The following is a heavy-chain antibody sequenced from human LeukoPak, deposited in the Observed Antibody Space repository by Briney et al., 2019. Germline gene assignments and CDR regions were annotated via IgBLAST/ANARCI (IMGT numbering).Heavy chain of an antibody. V-gene: IGHV4-39*07. CDR1: GGSIRSSYYY. CDR2: IYDSGST. CDR3: ARAPGYYDSSGYRSWEYFQH. J-gene: IGHJ1*01. Sequence: SETLSLTCTVSGGSIRSSYYYWGWIRQPPGKGLEWIGSIYDSGSTYYNPSLKSRVTISVDTSKNQFSLKLSSVTAADTAVYYCARAPGYYDSSGYRSWEYFQHWGQGTLVTVSS. D-gene: IGHD3-22*01.